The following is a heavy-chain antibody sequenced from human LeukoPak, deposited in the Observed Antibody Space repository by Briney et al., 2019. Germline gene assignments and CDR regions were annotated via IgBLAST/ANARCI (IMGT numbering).Heavy chain of an antibody. D-gene: IGHD3-10*01. CDR1: GFTLSSYW. Sequence: GGSLRLSCAASGFTLSSYWMHWVRQVPGKGLVWVSRINPDGSTATYADSVKGRFTISRDNAKNTLYLQMSSLRAEDTAVYYCARVRVGAYDFEYWGQGTLVTVSS. V-gene: IGHV3-74*01. J-gene: IGHJ4*02. CDR3: ARVRVGAYDFEY. CDR2: INPDGSTA.